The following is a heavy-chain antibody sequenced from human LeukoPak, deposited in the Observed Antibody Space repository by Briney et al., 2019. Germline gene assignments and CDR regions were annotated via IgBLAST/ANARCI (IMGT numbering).Heavy chain of an antibody. V-gene: IGHV3-23*01. CDR3: AKDRSSRYDFWSGSFSHYYYYYMDV. D-gene: IGHD3-3*01. J-gene: IGHJ6*03. Sequence: GGSLRLSCAASGFTFSSYAMSWVRQAPGKGLEWVSAISGGSADYADSVKGRFSIFIDNSKNTLYLQMNSLRAEDTAVYYCAKDRSSRYDFWSGSFSHYYYYYMDVWGKGTTVTVSS. CDR2: ISGGSA. CDR1: GFTFSSYA.